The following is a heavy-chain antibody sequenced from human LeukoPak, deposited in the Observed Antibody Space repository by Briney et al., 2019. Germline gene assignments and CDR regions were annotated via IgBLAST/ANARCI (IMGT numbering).Heavy chain of an antibody. CDR3: AREDYDYVWGSPSYYFDY. D-gene: IGHD3-16*01. J-gene: IGHJ4*02. V-gene: IGHV1-69*04. Sequence: ASVKVSCKASGGTFSSYAISWVRQAPGQGLERMGRIIPILGIANYAQKFQGRVTITADKSTSTAYMELSSLRSEDTAVYYCAREDYDYVWGSPSYYFDYWGQGTLVTVSS. CDR1: GGTFSSYA. CDR2: IIPILGIA.